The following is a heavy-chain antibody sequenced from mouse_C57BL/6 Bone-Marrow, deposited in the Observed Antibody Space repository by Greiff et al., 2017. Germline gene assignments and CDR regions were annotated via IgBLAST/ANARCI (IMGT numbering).Heavy chain of an antibody. CDR1: GYSFTSYY. D-gene: IGHD1-1*01. CDR3: ARSPLRRYFDV. J-gene: IGHJ1*03. Sequence: QVQLQQSGPELVKPGASVKISCKASGYSFTSYYIHWVKQRPGQGLEWIGWIYPGSGNTKYNEKFKGKATLTADTSSSTAYMQLSSLTSEDSAVYYCARSPLRRYFDVWGTGTTGNVSS. CDR2: IYPGSGNT. V-gene: IGHV1-66*01.